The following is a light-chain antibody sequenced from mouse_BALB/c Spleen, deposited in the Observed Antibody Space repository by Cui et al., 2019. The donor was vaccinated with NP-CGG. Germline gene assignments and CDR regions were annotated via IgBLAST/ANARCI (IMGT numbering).Light chain of an antibody. CDR1: TGAVTTYND. CDR3: ALWYSNHWV. V-gene: IGLV1*01. J-gene: IGLJ1*01. CDR2: GTN. Sequence: QSAVSQDSDLTTSPGETVTLTCRSSTGAVTTYNDANWVQEKPDHLFTGLIGGTNNRAPVVPARFSGSLIGDKAALTITGAQTEDEAIYFCALWYSNHWVFGGGTKLTVL.